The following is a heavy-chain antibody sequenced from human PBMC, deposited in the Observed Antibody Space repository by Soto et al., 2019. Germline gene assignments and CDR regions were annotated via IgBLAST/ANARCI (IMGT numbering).Heavy chain of an antibody. Sequence: VGSLRLSCAASGFTFSSYAMSWVRQAPGKGLEWVSAISGCGGSTYYADSVKGRFTISRDNSKNTLYLQMNSLSAEDTAVYYCAKGGESITMVRGVTDYYYYYGMDVWGQGTTVTVSS. CDR1: GFTFSSYA. CDR2: ISGCGGST. V-gene: IGHV3-23*01. D-gene: IGHD3-10*01. J-gene: IGHJ6*02. CDR3: AKGGESITMVRGVTDYYYYYGMDV.